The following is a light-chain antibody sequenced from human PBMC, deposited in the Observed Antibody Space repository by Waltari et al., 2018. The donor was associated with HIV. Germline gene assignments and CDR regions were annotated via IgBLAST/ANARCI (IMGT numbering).Light chain of an antibody. CDR1: SSDVGKYNL. CDR2: EVS. V-gene: IGLV2-14*02. J-gene: IGLJ2*01. CDR3: TSYTTTTSVI. Sequence: QSALTQPASVAGSRGQSITISCTGTSSDVGKYNLVSWYQQHTGKAPKFIIYEVSKRTAGVSNRFSGSKSGNTASLTISGLQAEDEADYYCTSYTTTTSVIFGGGTRLTV.